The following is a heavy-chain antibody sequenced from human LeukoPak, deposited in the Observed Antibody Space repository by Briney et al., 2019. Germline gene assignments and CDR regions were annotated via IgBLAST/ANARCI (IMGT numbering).Heavy chain of an antibody. CDR1: GFTFSSYG. CDR2: IRYDGSNK. CDR3: AKDPLWFGELLSPYYFDY. Sequence: GRSLRLSCAASGFTFSSYGMHWVRQAPGKGLEWVAFIRYDGSNKYYADSVKGRFTISRDNSKNTLYLQMNSLRAEDTAVYYCAKDPLWFGELLSPYYFDYWGQGTLVTVSS. J-gene: IGHJ4*02. V-gene: IGHV3-30*02. D-gene: IGHD3-10*01.